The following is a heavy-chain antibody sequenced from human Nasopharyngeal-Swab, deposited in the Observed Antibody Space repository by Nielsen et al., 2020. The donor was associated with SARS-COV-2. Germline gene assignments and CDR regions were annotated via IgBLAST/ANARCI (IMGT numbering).Heavy chain of an antibody. Sequence: SETLSLTCTVSGGSISSGGYYWSWIRQHPGKGLEWIGYIYYSGSTYYNPSLKSRVTISVDTSKNQFSLKLGSVTAADTAVYYCARRMSPAGTELRVWWYFDLWGRGTLVTVSS. D-gene: IGHD6-13*01. J-gene: IGHJ2*01. CDR2: IYYSGST. V-gene: IGHV4-31*03. CDR3: ARRMSPAGTELRVWWYFDL. CDR1: GGSISSGGYY.